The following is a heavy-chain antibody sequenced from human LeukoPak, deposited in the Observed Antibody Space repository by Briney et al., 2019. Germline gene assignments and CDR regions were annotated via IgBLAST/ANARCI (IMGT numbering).Heavy chain of an antibody. V-gene: IGHV4-59*08. CDR3: ARAEPIAAAGAFDY. D-gene: IGHD6-13*01. CDR1: GGSISSYY. CDR2: IYYSGST. Sequence: SETLSLTCTVSGGSISSYYWSWIRQPPGKGLEWIGYIYYSGSTYYNPSLKSRVTISVDTSKNQFSLKLSSVTAADTAVYYCARAEPIAAAGAFDYWGQGTLVTVSS. J-gene: IGHJ4*02.